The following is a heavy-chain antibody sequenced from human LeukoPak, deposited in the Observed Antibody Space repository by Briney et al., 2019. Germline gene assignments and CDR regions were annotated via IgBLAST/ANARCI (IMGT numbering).Heavy chain of an antibody. CDR2: ISHDGNSK. D-gene: IGHD1-26*01. Sequence: GGSLRLSCAASGFTVSSNYMSWVRQAPGKGLESVAVISHDGNSKYSADSVKGRFTISRDNSKNTLYLQMDSLRVEDTAVYYCAKDRSYSGYEPLDHWGQGTLVSVSS. CDR3: AKDRSYSGYEPLDH. V-gene: IGHV3-30*18. CDR1: GFTVSSNY. J-gene: IGHJ4*02.